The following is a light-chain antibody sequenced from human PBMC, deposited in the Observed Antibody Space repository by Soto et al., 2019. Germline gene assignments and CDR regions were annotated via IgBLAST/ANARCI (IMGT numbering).Light chain of an antibody. CDR2: EVS. CDR1: SSDVGGYIY. V-gene: IGLV2-14*01. J-gene: IGLJ1*01. Sequence: QSVLTQPASVSGSPGQSITISCTGTSSDVGGYIYVSWYQQHPGKAPKLMIYEVSNRPSGVSNRFSGSKSGNTASLTISGLQAEDEADYSCSSYSRSSFYVSGTGTKVTVL. CDR3: SSYSRSSFYV.